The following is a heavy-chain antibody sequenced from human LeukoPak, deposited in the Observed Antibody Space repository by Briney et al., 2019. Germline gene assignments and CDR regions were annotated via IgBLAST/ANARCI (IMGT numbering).Heavy chain of an antibody. J-gene: IGHJ4*02. Sequence: GESRKISCKGSGYSFTSYWIGWVRQMPGKGLEWMGIIYPGDSDTRYSPSFQGQVTISADKSISTAYLQWSSLKASDTAMYYCARRTVAYCGGDCYSTPFDYWGQGTLVTVSS. CDR2: IYPGDSDT. V-gene: IGHV5-51*01. CDR3: ARRTVAYCGGDCYSTPFDY. D-gene: IGHD2-21*02. CDR1: GYSFTSYW.